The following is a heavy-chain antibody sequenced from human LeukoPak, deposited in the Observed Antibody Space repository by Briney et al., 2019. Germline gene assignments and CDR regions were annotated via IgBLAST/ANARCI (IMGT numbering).Heavy chain of an antibody. V-gene: IGHV3-15*01. CDR2: IKSKTDGGTT. D-gene: IGHD4-23*01. CDR3: TTGEYGGDDWFDP. Sequence: GGSLRLSCAASGFTFSNAWMSWVRQAPGKGLEWVGRIKSKTDGGTTDYAAPVKGRFTISRDDSKNTLYLQMNSLKTEDTAVYYCTTGEYGGDDWFDPWGQGTLVTVSS. CDR1: GFTFSNAW. J-gene: IGHJ5*02.